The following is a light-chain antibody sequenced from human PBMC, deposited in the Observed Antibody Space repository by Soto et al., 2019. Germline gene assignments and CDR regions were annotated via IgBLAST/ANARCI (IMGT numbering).Light chain of an antibody. CDR3: SDYSGGNEGGDYYVI. V-gene: IGLV2-8*01. CDR2: EVT. Sequence: QSALTQPPSASGSPGQSVTISCTGTRSDVGAYDYVFWYQHHPGRAPKLSLSEVTKRPSGVPDRFSGSKSGNSASLTVSGLQADGDDEYYWSDYSGGNEGGDYYVIFGGGTKLTVL. J-gene: IGLJ2*01. CDR1: RSDVGAYDY.